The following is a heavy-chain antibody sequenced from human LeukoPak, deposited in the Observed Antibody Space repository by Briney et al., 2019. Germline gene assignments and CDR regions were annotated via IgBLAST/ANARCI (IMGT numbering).Heavy chain of an antibody. Sequence: GESLRLSCAASGFTFSGSWMSWVRQAPGKGLEWVASINQDGGEKYSLDSVKGRFTISRDNAKNSLYLQMNSLRAEDTALYYCVKVAPYDFWSGYFDYWGQGTLVTVSS. V-gene: IGHV3-7*03. J-gene: IGHJ4*02. CDR2: INQDGGEK. CDR1: GFTFSGSW. CDR3: VKVAPYDFWSGYFDY. D-gene: IGHD3-3*01.